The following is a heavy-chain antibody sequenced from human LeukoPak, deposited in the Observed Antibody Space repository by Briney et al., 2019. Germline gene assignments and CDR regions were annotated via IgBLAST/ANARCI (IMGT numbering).Heavy chain of an antibody. J-gene: IGHJ4*02. Sequence: PSETLSLTCAVYGGSFSGHYWTWVRQAPGKGLEWVANIKQDGSEKYYVDSVKGRFTISRDNAKNSLYLQMNSLRAEDTAVYYCARDEIGGSYYSSVSWGQGTLVTVSS. CDR3: ARDEIGGSYYSSVS. V-gene: IGHV3-7*01. CDR1: GGSFSGHY. D-gene: IGHD1-26*01. CDR2: IKQDGSEK.